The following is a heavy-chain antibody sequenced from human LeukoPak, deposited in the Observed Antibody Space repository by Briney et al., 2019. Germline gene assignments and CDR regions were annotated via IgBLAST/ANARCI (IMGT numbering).Heavy chain of an antibody. J-gene: IGHJ4*02. CDR1: GGAISSYY. V-gene: IGHV4-59*01. Sequence: SETLSLTCTVSGGAISSYYWGWIRQPPGKGLDWIGYIYYSGSTNYNPSLKSRVTISVDTSKNQFSLKLSSVTAADTAVYYCARVPGIAARLGYFDYWGQGTLVTVSS. D-gene: IGHD6-6*01. CDR3: ARVPGIAARLGYFDY. CDR2: IYYSGST.